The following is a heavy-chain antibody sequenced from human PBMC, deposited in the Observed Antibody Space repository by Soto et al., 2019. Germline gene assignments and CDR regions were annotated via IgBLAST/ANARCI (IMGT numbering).Heavy chain of an antibody. D-gene: IGHD6-13*01. V-gene: IGHV4-31*03. CDR3: ARAAPASARMDV. Sequence: SETLSLTCTVSGDSISSGGYYWSWIRQFPGKGLEWIGYIHYIGNTNYNPSLESRVTLSVDTSKNRISLNLTSVTAADTAVYYCARAAPASARMDVWGQGTTVTVYS. J-gene: IGHJ6*02. CDR2: IHYIGNT. CDR1: GDSISSGGYY.